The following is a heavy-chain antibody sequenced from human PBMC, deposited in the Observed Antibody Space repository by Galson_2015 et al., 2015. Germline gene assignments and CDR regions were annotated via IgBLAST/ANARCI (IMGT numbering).Heavy chain of an antibody. CDR2: IYPGDSDT. Sequence: QSGAEVKKPGESLKISCTGSGYSFASYWIGWVRQMPGKGLEWMGIIYPGDSDTRYSPSFQGQVTISGDKSIGTAYLQWSSLKASDTAMYYCARLVGAAAARRVEYWGQGTLVIVSS. CDR1: GYSFASYW. J-gene: IGHJ4*02. D-gene: IGHD2-15*01. V-gene: IGHV5-51*01. CDR3: ARLVGAAAARRVEY.